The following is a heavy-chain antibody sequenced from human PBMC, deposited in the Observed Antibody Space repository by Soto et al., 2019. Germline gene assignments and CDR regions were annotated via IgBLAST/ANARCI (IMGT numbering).Heavy chain of an antibody. CDR2: IYYSGST. CDR1: GGSISSGDYY. Sequence: PSETLSLTCTVSGGSISSGDYYWSWIRQPPGKGLEWIGYIYYSGSTYYNPSLKSRVTISVDTSKNQFSLKLSSVTAADTAVYYCARELRYFDWLLAPNYYYYGMDVWGQGTTVTVSS. V-gene: IGHV4-30-4*01. D-gene: IGHD3-9*01. J-gene: IGHJ6*02. CDR3: ARELRYFDWLLAPNYYYYGMDV.